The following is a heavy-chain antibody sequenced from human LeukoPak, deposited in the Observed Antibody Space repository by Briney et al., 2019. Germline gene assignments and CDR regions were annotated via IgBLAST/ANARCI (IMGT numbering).Heavy chain of an antibody. CDR2: IIPIFGTA. Sequence: SVKVSCKASGGTFSSYAISWVRQAPGQGLEWTGGIIPIFGTANYAQKFQGRVTITTDESTSTAYMELSSLRSEDTAVYYCARAPARITMIVVVGDAFDIWGQGTMVTVSS. V-gene: IGHV1-69*05. J-gene: IGHJ3*02. CDR1: GGTFSSYA. CDR3: ARAPARITMIVVVGDAFDI. D-gene: IGHD3-22*01.